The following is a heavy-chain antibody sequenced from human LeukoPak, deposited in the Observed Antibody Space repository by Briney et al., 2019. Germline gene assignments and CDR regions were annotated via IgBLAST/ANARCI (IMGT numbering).Heavy chain of an antibody. J-gene: IGHJ4*02. D-gene: IGHD3-3*01. CDR3: AKDMGDFWSGPTPFDY. CDR1: GFTFDDCA. Sequence: PGGSLRLSCAASGFTFDDCAMHWVRQAPGKGLEWVSGISWNSGSIGYADSVKGRFTISRDNAKNSLYLQMNSLRAEDTALYYCAKDMGDFWSGPTPFDYWGQGTLVTVSS. CDR2: ISWNSGSI. V-gene: IGHV3-9*01.